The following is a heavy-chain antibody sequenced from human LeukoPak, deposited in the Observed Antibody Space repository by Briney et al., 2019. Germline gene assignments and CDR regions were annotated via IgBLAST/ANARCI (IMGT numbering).Heavy chain of an antibody. J-gene: IGHJ4*02. V-gene: IGHV1-3*01. Sequence: ASVKVSCKASGYTFTSYAMYWVRQAPGQRLEWMGWINAGNGNTKYSQKFQGRVTITRDTSASTAYMELSSLRSEDTAVYYCAREGDIVVVPAGYLDYWGQGTLVTVSS. CDR3: AREGDIVVVPAGYLDY. D-gene: IGHD2-2*01. CDR1: GYTFTSYA. CDR2: INAGNGNT.